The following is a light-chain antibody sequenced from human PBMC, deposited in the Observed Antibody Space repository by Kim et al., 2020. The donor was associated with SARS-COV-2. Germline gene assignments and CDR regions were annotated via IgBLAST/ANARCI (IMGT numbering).Light chain of an antibody. CDR2: AAS. Sequence: TSVGDRVTSTCRASQGISTYLAWYQQKPGKAPKLLIYAASTLQSGVPSRCSGSGSGTEFTLTISSLQPEDFATYYCQQLDSYPRTFGQGTKVDIK. CDR3: QQLDSYPRT. CDR1: QGISTY. V-gene: IGKV1-9*01. J-gene: IGKJ1*01.